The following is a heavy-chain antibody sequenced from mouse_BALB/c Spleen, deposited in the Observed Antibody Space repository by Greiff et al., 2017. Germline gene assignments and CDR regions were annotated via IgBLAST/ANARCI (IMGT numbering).Heavy chain of an antibody. D-gene: IGHD1-1*01. CDR1: GYTFTSYV. J-gene: IGHJ2*01. CDR2: INPYNDGT. Sequence: EVKVVESGPELVKPGASVKMSCKASGYTFTSYVMHWVKQKPGQGLEWIGYINPYNDGTKYNEKFKGKATLTSDKSSSTAYMELSSLTSEDSAVYYCARWGTTGDYFDYWGQGTTLTVSS. V-gene: IGHV1-14*01. CDR3: ARWGTTGDYFDY.